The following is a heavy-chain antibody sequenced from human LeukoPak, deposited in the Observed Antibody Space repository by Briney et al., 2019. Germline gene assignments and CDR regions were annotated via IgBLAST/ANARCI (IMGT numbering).Heavy chain of an antibody. D-gene: IGHD5-18*01. Sequence: GGSLRLPCTVSGFTLSSYEMTWFRQAPGKGLEWVSSIGYGGAGSHYADSVKGRFTISRDNAKTSLYLQMNSLRVEDTAVYYCARDLSGVTGYTYGRGIDYWGQGTLVTVSS. CDR1: GFTLSSYE. V-gene: IGHV3-23*01. CDR3: ARDLSGVTGYTYGRGIDY. J-gene: IGHJ4*02. CDR2: IGYGGAGS.